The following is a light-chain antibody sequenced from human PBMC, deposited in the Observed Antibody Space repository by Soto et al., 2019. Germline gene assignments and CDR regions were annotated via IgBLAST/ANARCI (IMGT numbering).Light chain of an antibody. CDR2: AAS. J-gene: IGKJ2*01. CDR1: QNIRNY. V-gene: IGKV1-39*01. CDR3: QQIHSTSSYT. Sequence: DIQMTQSPSSLSASVGDRVTITCRASQNIRNYLNWYQQRPGKTPNLLVYAASNLRSGVPSRFSGSRSGTLFTLTITTLQPEDFATDYCQQIHSTSSYTFGQGTRVDIK.